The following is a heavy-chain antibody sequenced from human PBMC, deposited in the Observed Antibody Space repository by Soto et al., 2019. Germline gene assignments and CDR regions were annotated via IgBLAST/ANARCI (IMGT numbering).Heavy chain of an antibody. V-gene: IGHV4-30-4*01. J-gene: IGHJ4*02. CDR1: GGSISSGDYY. CDR3: ARVTQDSSGYLSFDY. D-gene: IGHD3-22*01. Sequence: SETLSLTCTVSGGSISSGDYYWSWIRLPPGKGLEWIGYIYYSGSTYYNPSLKSRVTISVDTSKNQFSLKLSSVTAADTAVYYCARVTQDSSGYLSFDYWGQGTLVTVSS. CDR2: IYYSGST.